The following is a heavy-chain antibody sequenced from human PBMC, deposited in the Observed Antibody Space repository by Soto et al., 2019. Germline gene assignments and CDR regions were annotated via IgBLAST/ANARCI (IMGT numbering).Heavy chain of an antibody. CDR3: AKDQGQWLPDYYGMDV. D-gene: IGHD6-19*01. CDR1: GFTFSSYG. V-gene: IGHV3-30*18. J-gene: IGHJ6*02. Sequence: PGGSLRLSCAASGFTFSSYGMHWVRQAPGKGLEWVAVISYDGSNKYYADSVKGRFTISRDNSKNTRYLQMNSLRAEDTAVFYCAKDQGQWLPDYYGMDVWGQGTTVTVSS. CDR2: ISYDGSNK.